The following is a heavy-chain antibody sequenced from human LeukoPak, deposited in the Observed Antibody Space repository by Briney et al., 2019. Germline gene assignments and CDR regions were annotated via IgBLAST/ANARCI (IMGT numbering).Heavy chain of an antibody. CDR1: GGHISSSSYY. V-gene: IGHV4-39*07. Sequence: PSETLSLTCTVSGGHISSSSYYWGWIRQPPGKGLEWIGSIYYSGSTYYNPSLKSRVTISVDTSKNQFSLKLSSVTAADTAVYYCARTAPISSYHGNLDFDYWGQGTLVTVSS. J-gene: IGHJ4*02. CDR3: ARTAPISSYHGNLDFDY. CDR2: IYYSGST. D-gene: IGHD6-6*01.